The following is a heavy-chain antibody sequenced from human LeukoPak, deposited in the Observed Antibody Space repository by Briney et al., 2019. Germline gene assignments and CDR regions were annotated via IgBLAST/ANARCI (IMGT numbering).Heavy chain of an antibody. CDR2: INPNSGGT. Sequence: ASVKVSCKASGYTFTGYYMHWVRQAPGQGLEWIGWINPNSGGTNYAQKFQGWVTMTRDTSISTAYMELSRLRSDDTAVYYCARSPRQLWLPVDYWGQGTLVTVSS. J-gene: IGHJ4*02. D-gene: IGHD5-18*01. V-gene: IGHV1-2*04. CDR3: ARSPRQLWLPVDY. CDR1: GYTFTGYY.